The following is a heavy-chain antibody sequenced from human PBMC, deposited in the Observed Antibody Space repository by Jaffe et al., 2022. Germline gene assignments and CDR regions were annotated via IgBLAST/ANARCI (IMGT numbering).Heavy chain of an antibody. CDR2: IKSKTDGGTT. CDR3: TTDAPLRFFGTLDFDY. Sequence: EVQLVESGGGLVKPGGSLRLSCAASGFTFSNAWMSWVRQAPGKGLEWVGRIKSKTDGGTTDYAAPVKGRFTISRDDSKNTLYLQMNSLKTEDTAVYYCTTDAPLRFFGTLDFDYWGQGTLVTVSS. V-gene: IGHV3-15*01. CDR1: GFTFSNAW. D-gene: IGHD3-3*01. J-gene: IGHJ4*02.